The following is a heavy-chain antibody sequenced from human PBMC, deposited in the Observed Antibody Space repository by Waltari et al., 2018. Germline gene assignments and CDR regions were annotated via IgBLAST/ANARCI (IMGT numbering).Heavy chain of an antibody. CDR1: GFPLTTRGMS. V-gene: IGHV2-70*16. D-gene: IGHD3-3*02. J-gene: IGHJ4*02. CDR2: IDWDDEK. Sequence: QVTLKESGPVLLRPTQTLTLTCAFSGFPLTTRGMSVSWIRQSPGRALECLARIDWDDEKFYSTSLKTRLTISKDTSKNQVVLTSTNMDPVDTATYYCARGISIPELYYFDFWGRGTLVTVSS. CDR3: ARGISIPELYYFDF.